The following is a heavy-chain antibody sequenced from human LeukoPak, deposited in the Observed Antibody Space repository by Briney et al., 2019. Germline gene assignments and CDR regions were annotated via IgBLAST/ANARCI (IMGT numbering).Heavy chain of an antibody. CDR3: AKLKGWYGEGYFDY. V-gene: IGHV3-53*01. J-gene: IGHJ4*02. Sequence: PGGSLRLSCAASGFTVSSNYMSWVRQPPGKGLEWVSVIYSGGTTFYPDSVKGRFTISRDNSKNTLYHQMNSLRADDTAVYYCAKLKGWYGEGYFDYWGQGTVVTVSS. D-gene: IGHD3-10*01. CDR2: IYSGGTT. CDR1: GFTVSSNY.